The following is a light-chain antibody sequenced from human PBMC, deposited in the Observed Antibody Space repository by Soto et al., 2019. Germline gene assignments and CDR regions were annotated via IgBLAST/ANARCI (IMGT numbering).Light chain of an antibody. CDR3: SSYTSSGKYV. Sequence: QSALTQPASVSGSPGQSIAISCTGSSSDVGGYNYVSWYQHHPGKAPKLMIYDVTNRPSGVSDRFSGSKSGNTASLTISGLQAEDETDYSCSSYTSSGKYVVGTGTKVPVL. CDR1: SSDVGGYNY. CDR2: DVT. J-gene: IGLJ1*01. V-gene: IGLV2-14*03.